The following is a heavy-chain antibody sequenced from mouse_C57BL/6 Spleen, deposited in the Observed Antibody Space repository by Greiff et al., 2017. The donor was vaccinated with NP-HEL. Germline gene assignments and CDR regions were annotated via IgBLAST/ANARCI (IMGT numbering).Heavy chain of an antibody. D-gene: IGHD2-4*01. CDR2: INPNNGGT. CDR1: GYTFTDYY. J-gene: IGHJ1*03. Sequence: EVQLQQSGPELVKPGASVKISCKASGYTFTDYYMNWVKQSHGKSLEWIGDINPNNGGTSYNQKFKGKATLTVDKSSSTAYMELRSLTSEDSAVYYCARSRITTRYFDVWGTGTTVTVSS. V-gene: IGHV1-26*01. CDR3: ARSRITTRYFDV.